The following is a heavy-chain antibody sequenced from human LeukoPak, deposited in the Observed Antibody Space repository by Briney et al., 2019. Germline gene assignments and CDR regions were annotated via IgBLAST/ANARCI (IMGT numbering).Heavy chain of an antibody. Sequence: SETLSLTCAVYGGSFSGYYWSWIRQPPGKGLEWIGEINHSGSTNYNPSLKSRVTISVDTSKNQFSLKPSSVTAADTAVYYCARVRLLWFGELSVPYYYYGMDVWGQGTTVTVSS. V-gene: IGHV4-34*01. D-gene: IGHD3-10*01. CDR1: GGSFSGYY. J-gene: IGHJ6*02. CDR2: INHSGST. CDR3: ARVRLLWFGELSVPYYYYGMDV.